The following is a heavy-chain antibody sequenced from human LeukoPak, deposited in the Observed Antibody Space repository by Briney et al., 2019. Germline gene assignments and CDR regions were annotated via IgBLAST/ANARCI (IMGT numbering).Heavy chain of an antibody. CDR3: ARMDSIYSSSSADY. Sequence: ASVKVSCKASGYTFTSYDINWVRQATGQGLEWMGWMNPNSGNTGYAQKFQGRVTMTRNTSISTAYMELSSLRSEHTAVYYCARMDSIYSSSSADYWGQGTLVTVSS. V-gene: IGHV1-8*01. CDR2: MNPNSGNT. CDR1: GYTFTSYD. D-gene: IGHD6-6*01. J-gene: IGHJ4*02.